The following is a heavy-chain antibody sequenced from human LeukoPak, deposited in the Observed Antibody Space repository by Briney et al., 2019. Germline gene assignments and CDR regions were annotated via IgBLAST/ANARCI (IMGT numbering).Heavy chain of an antibody. Sequence: GASVQVSCKASGYTFTGYYMHWVRQATGQRLEGMGWMNPNRGNTGYAQKFQGRVTLTRNTSISTAYLELSSLRSEDTVVYYCAREGARYGDLDYYYYYYMDVWGKGTTVTISS. V-gene: IGHV1-8*02. CDR2: MNPNRGNT. CDR3: AREGARYGDLDYYYYYYMDV. D-gene: IGHD4-17*01. CDR1: GYTFTGYY. J-gene: IGHJ6*03.